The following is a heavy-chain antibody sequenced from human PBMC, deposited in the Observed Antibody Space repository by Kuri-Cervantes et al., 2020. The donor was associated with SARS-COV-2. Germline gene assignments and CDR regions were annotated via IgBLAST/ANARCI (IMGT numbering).Heavy chain of an antibody. D-gene: IGHD6-13*01. CDR1: GFTSSSYA. CDR2: ISGSGGST. Sequence: GGSLRLSCAASGFTSSSYAMSWVRQAPGKGLEWASAISGSGGSTYYADSVKGRFTISRDNSKNTLYLQMNSLRAEDTAVYYSAKKFESSGIAAAGTEMYFDYWGQGTLVTVSS. V-gene: IGHV3-23*01. J-gene: IGHJ4*02. CDR3: AKKFESSGIAAAGTEMYFDY.